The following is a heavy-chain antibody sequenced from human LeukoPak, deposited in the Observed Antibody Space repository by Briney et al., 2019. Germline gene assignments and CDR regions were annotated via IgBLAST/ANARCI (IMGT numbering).Heavy chain of an antibody. CDR2: IYYSGNT. Sequence: PSETLSLTCTVSGGSISSSDYYWAWIRQPPGRSLERIGSIYYSGNTHYNPSLKSRVTISVDTSKNQFSLKLSSVTAADTAVYYCSRESGPFCPFGHWGQGTLVAVTS. J-gene: IGHJ4*02. V-gene: IGHV4-39*07. CDR3: SRESGPFCPFGH. CDR1: GGSISSSDYY. D-gene: IGHD1-26*01.